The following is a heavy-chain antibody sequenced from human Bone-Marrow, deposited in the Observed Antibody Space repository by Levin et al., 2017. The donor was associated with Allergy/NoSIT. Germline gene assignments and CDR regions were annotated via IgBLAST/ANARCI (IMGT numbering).Heavy chain of an antibody. J-gene: IGHJ6*02. D-gene: IGHD2-15*01. CDR2: ISSSSSYI. CDR3: ARGRYCSGGSCYPEYYYYGMDV. V-gene: IGHV3-21*01. CDR1: GFTFSSYS. Sequence: GESLKISCAASGFTFSSYSMNWVRQAPGKGLEWVSSISSSSSYIYYADSVKGRFTISRDNAKNSLYLQMNSLRAEDTAVYYCARGRYCSGGSCYPEYYYYGMDVWGQGTTVTVSS.